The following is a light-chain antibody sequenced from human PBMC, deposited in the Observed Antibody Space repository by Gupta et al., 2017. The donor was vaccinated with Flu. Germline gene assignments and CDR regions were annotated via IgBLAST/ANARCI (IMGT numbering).Light chain of an antibody. CDR2: SDS. CDR3: AKWDDSRNSRV. V-gene: IGLV1-44*01. J-gene: IGLJ3*02. Sequence: MVTKASSRSNSNIGSNSVDWYQHLPGTDPNLLIYSDSKRRSGVPEGCSGAKCGAKVALAISRRQAEDESDDYCAKWDDSRNSRVFGGGTKLTVL. CDR1: NSNIGSNS.